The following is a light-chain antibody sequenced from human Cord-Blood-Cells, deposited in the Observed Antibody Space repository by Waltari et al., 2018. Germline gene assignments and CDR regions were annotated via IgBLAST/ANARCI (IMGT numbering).Light chain of an antibody. CDR3: QVWDSSSDHWV. CDR2: YDS. CDR1: NIGSKS. J-gene: IGLJ3*02. V-gene: IGLV3-21*04. Sequence: SYVLTQPPSVSVAPGKTARITCGGNNIGSKSVQWYQQKPGQAPVLVIYYDSDRHSGIPERFSGSNSGNTATLTISRVEAGDEADYYCQVWDSSSDHWVFGGGTKLTVL.